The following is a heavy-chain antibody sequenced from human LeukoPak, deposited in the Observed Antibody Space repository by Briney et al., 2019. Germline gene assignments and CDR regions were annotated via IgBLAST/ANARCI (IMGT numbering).Heavy chain of an antibody. D-gene: IGHD1-20*01. CDR1: GYSISSGYY. CDR3: ARDPNWNDSAFDY. CDR2: IYHSGST. Sequence: SETLSLTCTVSGYSISSGYYWGWIRQPPGKGLEWIGSIYHSGSTYYNPSLKSRVTISVDTSKNQFSLKLSSVTAADTAVYYCARDPNWNDSAFDYWGQGTLVTVSS. V-gene: IGHV4-38-2*02. J-gene: IGHJ4*02.